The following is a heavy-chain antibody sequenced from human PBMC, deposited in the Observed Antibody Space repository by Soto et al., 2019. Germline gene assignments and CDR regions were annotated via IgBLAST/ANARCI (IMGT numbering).Heavy chain of an antibody. CDR3: AKVPSLSGIAAAGSNYFDY. CDR2: ISGSGGST. V-gene: IGHV3-23*01. J-gene: IGHJ4*02. D-gene: IGHD6-13*01. Sequence: GGSLRLSCAASGFTFSSYAMSWVRQAPGKGLEWVSAISGSGGSTYYADSVKGRFTISRDNSKNTLYLQMNSLRAEDTAVYYCAKVPSLSGIAAAGSNYFDYWGQGTLVTVSS. CDR1: GFTFSSYA.